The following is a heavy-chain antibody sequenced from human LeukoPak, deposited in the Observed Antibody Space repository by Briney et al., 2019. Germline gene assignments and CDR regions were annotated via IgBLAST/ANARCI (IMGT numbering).Heavy chain of an antibody. V-gene: IGHV4-59*01. J-gene: IGHJ3*02. D-gene: IGHD1-26*01. CDR3: ARETRLHSGSYSNDAFDI. CDR1: GGSISSYY. Sequence: SETLSLTCAVSGGSISSYYWSWIRQPPGKGLEWVGYISYSGSTDYNPSLKSRVTISLDMSKNQFSLRLSSVTAADTAVYYCARETRLHSGSYSNDAFDIWGQGTMVTVSS. CDR2: ISYSGST.